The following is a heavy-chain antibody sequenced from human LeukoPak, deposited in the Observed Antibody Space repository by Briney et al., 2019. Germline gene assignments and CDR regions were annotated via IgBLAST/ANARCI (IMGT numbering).Heavy chain of an antibody. J-gene: IGHJ1*01. D-gene: IGHD3-10*01. CDR2: INHSGST. CDR3: ASPPGSGSSPTYAEYFQH. Sequence: SETLSLTCAVYGGSFSGYYWSWIRQPPGKGLEWIGEINHSGSTYYNPSLKSRVTISVDTSKNQFSLKLSSVTAADTAVYYCASPPGSGSSPTYAEYFQHWGQGTLVTVSS. CDR1: GGSFSGYY. V-gene: IGHV4-34*01.